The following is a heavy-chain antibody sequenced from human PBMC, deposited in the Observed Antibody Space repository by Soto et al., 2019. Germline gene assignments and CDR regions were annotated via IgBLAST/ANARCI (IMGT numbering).Heavy chain of an antibody. J-gene: IGHJ4*02. V-gene: IGHV3-30*18. D-gene: IGHD6-19*01. CDR1: GFTFSSYG. Sequence: QVQLVESGGGVVQPGRSLRLSCAASGFTFSSYGMHWVRQAPGKGLEWVAVISYDGGNKYYADSVKGRFTISRDNSKSTLYLQMNSVRAEDTAVYYCAKDQEIAVAGTYFDYRGQGTLVTVSS. CDR3: AKDQEIAVAGTYFDY. CDR2: ISYDGGNK.